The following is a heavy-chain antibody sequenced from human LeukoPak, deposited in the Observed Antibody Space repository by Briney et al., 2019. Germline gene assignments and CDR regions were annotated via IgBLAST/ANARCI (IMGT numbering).Heavy chain of an antibody. CDR1: GCTFTSYD. J-gene: IGHJ4*02. D-gene: IGHD3-22*01. Sequence: GASVKVSCKASGCTFTSYDINWVRQATGQGLEWLGWMNPNSGNTGYAQKFQGRVTMTRNTSISTAYMELSSLRSEDTAVYYCARLDSSGYYIFDYWGQGTLVTVSS. CDR3: ARLDSSGYYIFDY. CDR2: MNPNSGNT. V-gene: IGHV1-8*01.